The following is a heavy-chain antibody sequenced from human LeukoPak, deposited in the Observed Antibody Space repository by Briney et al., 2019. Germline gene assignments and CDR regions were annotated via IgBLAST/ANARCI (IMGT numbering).Heavy chain of an antibody. CDR2: IHDSGDT. V-gene: IGHV4-59*01. Sequence: SETLSLTCTVSGGSISGYYWSWIRQPPGKGLEWIGFIHDSGDTYYNASLKSRVTISVDTSKNQLSLNLRSVAAADTAVYYCAKALYRSSPTFDYWGQGTLVTVSS. CDR3: AKALYRSSPTFDY. CDR1: GGSISGYY. D-gene: IGHD6-13*01. J-gene: IGHJ4*02.